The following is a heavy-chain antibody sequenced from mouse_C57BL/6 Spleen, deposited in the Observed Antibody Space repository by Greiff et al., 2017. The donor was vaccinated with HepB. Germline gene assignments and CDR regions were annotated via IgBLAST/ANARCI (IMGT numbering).Heavy chain of an antibody. Sequence: VQLKESGPELVKPGASVKISCKASGYSFTDYNMNWVKQSNGKSLEWIGVINPNYGTTSYNQKFKGKATLTVDQSSSTAYMQLNSLTSEDSAVYDCARWGVYYGSSYGDYFDYWGQGTTLTVSS. CDR1: GYSFTDYN. CDR2: INPNYGTT. D-gene: IGHD1-1*01. CDR3: ARWGVYYGSSYGDYFDY. J-gene: IGHJ2*01. V-gene: IGHV1-39*01.